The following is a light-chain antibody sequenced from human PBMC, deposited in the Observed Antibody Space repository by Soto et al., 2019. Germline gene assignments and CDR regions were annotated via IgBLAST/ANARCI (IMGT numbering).Light chain of an antibody. Sequence: QSVLTQPASVSGSPGQSITISCTGSSSDVGGYKYVSWYQQHPGKAPKLMIYEVSHRPSGVSNRFSGSKSGNTASLTISGLQGGDEATYYCSSFTSAHTYVFGTATKVTVL. V-gene: IGLV2-14*03. CDR3: SSFTSAHTYV. J-gene: IGLJ1*01. CDR1: SSDVGGYKY. CDR2: EVS.